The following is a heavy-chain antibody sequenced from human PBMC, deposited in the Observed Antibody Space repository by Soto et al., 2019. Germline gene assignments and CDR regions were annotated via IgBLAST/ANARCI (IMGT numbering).Heavy chain of an antibody. J-gene: IGHJ2*01. CDR2: ISGGGDRT. CDR3: ARKVLGSTSRPDWWYFDL. CDR1: GFTFINYA. V-gene: IGHV3-23*01. D-gene: IGHD2-2*01. Sequence: EVQLLESGGGLVQPGGSLRLSCVGSGFTFINYAMNWVRQTPGKGLEWVSTISGGGDRTFDADTVKGRFTISRDNSKNTVYLQMNSLRADDTAVYYCARKVLGSTSRPDWWYFDLWGRGTLVTVSS.